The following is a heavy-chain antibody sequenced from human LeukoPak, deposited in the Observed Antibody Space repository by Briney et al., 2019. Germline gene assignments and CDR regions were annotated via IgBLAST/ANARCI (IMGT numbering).Heavy chain of an antibody. D-gene: IGHD1-26*01. CDR2: INHSGST. J-gene: IGHJ4*02. CDR1: GGSFSGYY. V-gene: IGHV4-34*01. CDR3: ARGAVGATQGEGYYLDY. Sequence: SDTVSLTCAVSGGSFSGYYWSWIRQPPGKGLEWMGEINHSGSTNYNPSLKSRLTIPVDTSQDQFYLKLSAVTAADTAVYYRARGAVGATQGEGYYLDYWRQRALVSHSS.